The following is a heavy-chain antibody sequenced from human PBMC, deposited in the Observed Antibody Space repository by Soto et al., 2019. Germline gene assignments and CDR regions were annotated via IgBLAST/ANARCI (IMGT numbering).Heavy chain of an antibody. CDR2: IFPGDSDT. CDR1: GYSFTSYW. Sequence: GESLKISCKGSGYSFTSYWIGWVRQMPGKGLEWMGIIFPGDSDTRYSPSFQGQVTISADNSITTAYLQWSSLKASDTAMYYCAWDARSRDYNYYYYGMDVWGQGTTVTVSS. CDR3: AWDARSRDYNYYYYGMDV. D-gene: IGHD4-4*01. V-gene: IGHV5-51*01. J-gene: IGHJ6*02.